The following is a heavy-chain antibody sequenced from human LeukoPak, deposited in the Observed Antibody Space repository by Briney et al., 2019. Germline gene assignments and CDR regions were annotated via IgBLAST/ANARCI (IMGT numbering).Heavy chain of an antibody. V-gene: IGHV3-21*01. D-gene: IGHD3-10*01. CDR1: GFTFSSYS. CDR2: ISSSSSYI. CDR3: ARDQYYGSGSYSPYGMNV. Sequence: PGGSLRLSCAASGFTFSSYSMSWVRQAPGKGLEWVSSISSSSSYIYYAASVKGRFTISRDNAKNSLYLQMNSLRAEDTAVYYCARDQYYGSGSYSPYGMNVWGQGTTVTVSS. J-gene: IGHJ6*02.